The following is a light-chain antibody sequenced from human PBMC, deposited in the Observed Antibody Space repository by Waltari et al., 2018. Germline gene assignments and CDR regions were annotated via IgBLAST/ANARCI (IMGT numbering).Light chain of an antibody. V-gene: IGLV2-8*01. CDR3: SSYAGRNIVI. J-gene: IGLJ2*01. Sequence: QSALTQPPSASGSPGQSVTIPCTGTDDDIGGYDYVAWYQQHPGKAPKVLIYEVTKRPSGVPDRFSGSKSGNTASLTFSGRQAEDESDYYCSSYAGRNIVIFGGGTKLTVL. CDR1: DDDIGGYDY. CDR2: EVT.